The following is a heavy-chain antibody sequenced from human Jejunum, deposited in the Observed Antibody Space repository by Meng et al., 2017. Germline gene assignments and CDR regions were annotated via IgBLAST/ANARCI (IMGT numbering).Heavy chain of an antibody. D-gene: IGHD3-10*01. CDR2: ISTTDTTI. Sequence: QEQLGESGGGVVKPGGALRVTCEASGFNFRNYYMGWMRQAPGKGLEWVSCISTTDTTIFYADSVKGRFTISRDNAKNSLYLQMNSLRAEDTAVYFCARWDFGTPRHDWWGQGTLVTVSS. CDR1: GFNFRNYY. J-gene: IGHJ4*02. V-gene: IGHV3-11*01. CDR3: ARWDFGTPRHDW.